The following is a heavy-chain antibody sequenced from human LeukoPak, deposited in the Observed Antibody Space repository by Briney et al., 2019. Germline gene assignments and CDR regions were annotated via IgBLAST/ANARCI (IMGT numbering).Heavy chain of an antibody. J-gene: IGHJ4*02. CDR3: VKDSSSGSYFDY. CDR1: GFTFSRYA. CDR2: ISSNGGST. Sequence: PRGSLRLSCSASGFTFSRYAMHWVRQAPGKGLEYVSAISSNGGSTYYADSVKGRFTISRDNPRNTLHLQMSSLRVEDTAVYYCVKDSSSGSYFDYWGQGTLVTVSS. V-gene: IGHV3-64D*06. D-gene: IGHD3-10*01.